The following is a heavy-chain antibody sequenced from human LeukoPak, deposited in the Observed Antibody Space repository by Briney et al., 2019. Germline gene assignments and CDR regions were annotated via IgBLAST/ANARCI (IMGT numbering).Heavy chain of an antibody. Sequence: PGGSLRLSCAVSGFTFSDYHMSWIRQAPGKGLEWVSYISSGGSSISHADSVKGRFTISRDNAENSLYLQMNSLRAEDTAVYYCARGPAAGRCSDYWGQGTLVTVSS. CDR3: ARGPAAGRCSDY. V-gene: IGHV3-11*01. CDR1: GFTFSDYH. J-gene: IGHJ4*02. CDR2: ISSGGSSI. D-gene: IGHD6-13*01.